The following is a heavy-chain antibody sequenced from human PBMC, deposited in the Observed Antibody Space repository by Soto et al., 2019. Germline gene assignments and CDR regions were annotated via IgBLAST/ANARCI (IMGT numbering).Heavy chain of an antibody. CDR1: GGSISSYY. J-gene: IGHJ3*02. Sequence: SETLSLTCPVSGGSISSYYWSWIRQPPGKGLEWIGYIYHSGSTYYNPSLKSRVTISVDRSKNQFSLKLSSVTAADTAVYYCARTPDIWGQGTMVTVS. CDR2: IYHSGST. CDR3: ARTPDI. V-gene: IGHV4-59*12.